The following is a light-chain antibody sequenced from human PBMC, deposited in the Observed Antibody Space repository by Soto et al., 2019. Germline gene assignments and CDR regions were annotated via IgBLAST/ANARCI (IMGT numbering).Light chain of an antibody. CDR2: EVS. V-gene: IGLV2-14*01. Sequence: QSVLTQPASVSGSPGQSITISCTGTSSDVGGYNYLSWYQQHPGKAPKLMIYEVSNRPSGVSNRFSGSKSGNTASLTISGLQAEDEADYYCSSYTSSSIVVFGGGTKLTVL. J-gene: IGLJ2*01. CDR1: SSDVGGYNY. CDR3: SSYTSSSIVV.